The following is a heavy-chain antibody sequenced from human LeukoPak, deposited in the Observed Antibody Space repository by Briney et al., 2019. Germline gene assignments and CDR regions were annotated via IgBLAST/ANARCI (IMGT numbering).Heavy chain of an antibody. CDR3: AKDLGYSGSSNDAFDI. J-gene: IGHJ3*02. D-gene: IGHD1-26*01. CDR2: ISGSGGST. CDR1: GFTFSSYA. Sequence: GGSLRLSCAASGFTFSSYAMSWVRQAPGKGLEWVSAISGSGGSTYYADSVKGRFTISRDNSKNTPYLQMNSLRAEDTAVYYCAKDLGYSGSSNDAFDIWGQGTMVTVSS. V-gene: IGHV3-23*01.